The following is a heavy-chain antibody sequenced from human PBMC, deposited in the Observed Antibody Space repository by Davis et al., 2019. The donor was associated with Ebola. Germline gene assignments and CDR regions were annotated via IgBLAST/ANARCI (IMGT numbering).Heavy chain of an antibody. J-gene: IGHJ4*02. D-gene: IGHD5-18*01. CDR3: ARGDQGYSYGYCFDY. V-gene: IGHV3-66*01. CDR1: GFTVSNNY. CDR2: IYSGGCT. Sequence: PGGSLRLSCAASGFTVSNNYMIWVRQAPGKGLEGVPVIYSGGCTYYADSVKGRFTISRDNSKNTLYLQMNSLRAEDTAVYYCARGDQGYSYGYCFDYWGQGTLVTVSS.